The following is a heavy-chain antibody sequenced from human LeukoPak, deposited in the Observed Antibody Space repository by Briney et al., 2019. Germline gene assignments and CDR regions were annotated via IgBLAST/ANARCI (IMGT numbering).Heavy chain of an antibody. V-gene: IGHV4-30-4*01. Sequence: SETLSLTCTVSGGSISSGDYYWSWIRQPPGKGLEWIGYIYYSGSTYYNPSLKSRVTISVDTSKNQFSLKLSSVTAADTAVYYCARLHTKPLDYYFNYWGQGTLVTVSS. CDR1: GGSISSGDYY. J-gene: IGHJ4*02. D-gene: IGHD2-8*01. CDR2: IYYSGST. CDR3: ARLHTKPLDYYFNY.